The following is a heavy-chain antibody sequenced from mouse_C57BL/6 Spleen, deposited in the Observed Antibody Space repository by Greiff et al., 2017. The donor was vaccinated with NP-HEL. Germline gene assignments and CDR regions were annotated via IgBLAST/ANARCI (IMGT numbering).Heavy chain of an antibody. CDR2: INPYNGDT. CDR3: AKERGIYYGNYDAMDY. V-gene: IGHV1-20*01. CDR1: GYSFTGYF. J-gene: IGHJ4*01. D-gene: IGHD2-1*01. Sequence: VQLQQSGPELVKPGDSVKISCKASGYSFTGYFMNWVMQSHGKSLEWIGRINPYNGDTFYNQKFKGKATLTVDKSSSTAHMELRSLTSEDSAVYYCAKERGIYYGNYDAMDYWGQGTSVTVSS.